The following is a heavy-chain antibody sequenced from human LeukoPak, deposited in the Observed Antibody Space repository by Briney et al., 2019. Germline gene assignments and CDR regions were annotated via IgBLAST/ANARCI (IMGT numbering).Heavy chain of an antibody. CDR1: GFTFSSYG. V-gene: IGHV3-33*01. CDR3: ASSGYQSLQFDY. CDR2: IWYDGSNK. J-gene: IGHJ4*02. D-gene: IGHD2-2*01. Sequence: GGSLRLSCAASGFTFSSYGMHWVRQAPGKGLEWVAVIWYDGSNKYYADSVKGRFTISRDNSKNTLYLQMNSLGAEDTAVYYCASSGYQSLQFDYWGQGTLVTVSS.